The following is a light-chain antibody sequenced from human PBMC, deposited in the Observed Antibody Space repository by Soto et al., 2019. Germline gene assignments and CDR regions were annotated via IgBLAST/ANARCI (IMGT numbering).Light chain of an antibody. CDR1: QSVSSD. CDR3: QQYKNWPRT. J-gene: IGKJ1*01. CDR2: GAS. V-gene: IGKV3-15*01. Sequence: EIVMTQSPATLSVSPGESATLSCRSSQSVSSDLAWYHQKPGQAPRLLIYGASTRATGIPARFSGSGSGTEFTLTINSLQSEDFAVYYCQQYKNWPRTFGQGTKVDI.